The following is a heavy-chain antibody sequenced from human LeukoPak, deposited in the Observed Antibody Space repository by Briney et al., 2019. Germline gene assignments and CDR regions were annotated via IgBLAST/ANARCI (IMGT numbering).Heavy chain of an antibody. J-gene: IGHJ4*02. Sequence: PSETLSLTCTGPVGPISSGDYSWSWIRQPPGTGLDCIGYIYYSGSTYYNPSLKSRVTISIDTSKNPCSLKLGSVAAADTAVDYCARGGGYVTDYWGQGTLVTVSS. V-gene: IGHV4-30-4*08. CDR3: ARGGGYVTDY. CDR1: VGPISSGDYS. D-gene: IGHD5-12*01. CDR2: IYYSGST.